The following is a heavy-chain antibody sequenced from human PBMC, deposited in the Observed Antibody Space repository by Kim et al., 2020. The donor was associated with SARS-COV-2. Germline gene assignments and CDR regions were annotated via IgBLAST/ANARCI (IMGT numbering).Heavy chain of an antibody. CDR1: GYTFTSYY. CDR3: AGSTYFEDFDY. CDR2: INPSGGST. J-gene: IGHJ4*02. V-gene: IGHV1-46*01. D-gene: IGHD3-9*01. Sequence: ASVKVSCKASGYTFTSYYMHWVRLAPGQGLEWMGIINPSGGSTSYAQKFQGRVTMTRDTSTSTVYMELSSLRSEDTAVYYCAGSTYFEDFDYWGQGTLVTVSS.